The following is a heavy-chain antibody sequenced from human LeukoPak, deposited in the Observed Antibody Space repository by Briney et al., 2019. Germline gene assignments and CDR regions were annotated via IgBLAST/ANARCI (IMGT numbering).Heavy chain of an antibody. CDR3: ARDRSKFGY. V-gene: IGHV3-7*01. J-gene: IGHJ4*02. CDR2: IEQDGSEK. Sequence: GGSLRLSCAASGFTFSNYWMTWVRQAPGKGLEWVASIEQDGSEKYYVDSVKGRFTISRDNAKNSLFLQMDSLRVEDTAVYYCARDRSKFGYWGQGILATVSS. CDR1: GFTFSNYW. D-gene: IGHD3-16*01.